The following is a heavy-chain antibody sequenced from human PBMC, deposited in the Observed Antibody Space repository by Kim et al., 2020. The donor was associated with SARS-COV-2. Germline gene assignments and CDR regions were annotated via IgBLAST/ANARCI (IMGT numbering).Heavy chain of an antibody. V-gene: IGHV4-31*03. J-gene: IGHJ4*02. CDR2: IYNTGSA. Sequence: SETLSLTCTVSDGSISSGGYYWTWVRQQPGQGLEWIGYIYNTGSAYYNSSLESRLKISIDTSKNQFSLNLSSVTAADTAFYYCARGGLRNRDSWGQGTLDIVSS. CDR3: ARGGLRNRDS. D-gene: IGHD4-4*01. CDR1: DGSISSGGYY.